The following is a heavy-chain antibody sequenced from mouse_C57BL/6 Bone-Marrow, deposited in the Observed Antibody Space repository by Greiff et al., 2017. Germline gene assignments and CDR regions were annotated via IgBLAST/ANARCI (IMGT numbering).Heavy chain of an antibody. CDR1: GYTFTSYW. CDR2: IDPSDSET. D-gene: IGHD1-1*01. V-gene: IGHV1-52*01. CDR3: SRWHYYGSSLYFDY. Sequence: QVQLQQPGAELVRPGSSVKLSCKASGYTFTSYWMHWVKQRPIQGLEWIGNIDPSDSETNYNQKFKDKATLTVDKSSSTAYMQLSSLTSEDSAVYYCSRWHYYGSSLYFDYWGKGTTLTVSS. J-gene: IGHJ2*01.